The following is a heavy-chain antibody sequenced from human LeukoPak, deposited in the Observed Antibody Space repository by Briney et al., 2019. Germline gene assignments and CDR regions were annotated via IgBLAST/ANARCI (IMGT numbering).Heavy chain of an antibody. D-gene: IGHD2-15*01. J-gene: IGHJ4*02. V-gene: IGHV4-39*07. Sequence: PLGTLSLTCTVSGGSISSSSYYWGWIRQPPGKGLEWIGSIYYSGSTYYNPSLKSRVTISVDTSKNQFSLKLSSVTAADTAVYYCMGLGYCSGGSCYELNFDYWGQGTLVTVSS. CDR1: GGSISSSSYY. CDR3: MGLGYCSGGSCYELNFDY. CDR2: IYYSGST.